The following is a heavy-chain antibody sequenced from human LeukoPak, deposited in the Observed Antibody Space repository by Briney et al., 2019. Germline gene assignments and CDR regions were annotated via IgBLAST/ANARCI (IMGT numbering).Heavy chain of an antibody. CDR2: IKQDGSEK. Sequence: GGSLRLSCAASGFTFSSYWMSWVRPAAGRGREWVANIKQDGSEKYYVDSVNGRFTSTRDNAKNTLYLQMNSVRAGDTAGYYCARRYFAYWGQGTLVTVSS. CDR3: ARRYFAY. J-gene: IGHJ4*02. CDR1: GFTFSSYW. V-gene: IGHV3-7*03.